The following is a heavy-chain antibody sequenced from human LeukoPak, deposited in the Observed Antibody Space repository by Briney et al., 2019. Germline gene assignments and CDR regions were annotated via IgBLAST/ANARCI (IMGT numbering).Heavy chain of an antibody. CDR1: GFTFTAYW. D-gene: IGHD2-15*01. Sequence: GGSLRLSCAASGFTFTAYWMTWVRQAPGQGLEWVANIKHNGSGKTYTDSVKGRSTISRDNANNALYLQMDSLRAEDTAVYYCARELTTQTKASCSGGNCLGYFDYCGQGTLVTVSS. CDR2: IKHNGSGK. V-gene: IGHV3-7*01. J-gene: IGHJ4*02. CDR3: ARELTTQTKASCSGGNCLGYFDY.